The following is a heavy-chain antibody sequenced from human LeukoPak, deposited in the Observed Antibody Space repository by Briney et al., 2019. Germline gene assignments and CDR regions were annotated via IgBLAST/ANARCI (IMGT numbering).Heavy chain of an antibody. CDR1: GGSISSGGYS. V-gene: IGHV4-30-2*01. CDR3: ARAPNTAMAYFDY. J-gene: IGHJ4*02. D-gene: IGHD5-18*01. Sequence: SQTLSLTCAVSGGSISSGGYSWSWIRQPPGKGLEWIGYIYHSGSTYYNPSLKSRVTISVDRSKNQFSLKLSSVTAADTAVYYCARAPNTAMAYFDYWGQRTLVTVSS. CDR2: IYHSGST.